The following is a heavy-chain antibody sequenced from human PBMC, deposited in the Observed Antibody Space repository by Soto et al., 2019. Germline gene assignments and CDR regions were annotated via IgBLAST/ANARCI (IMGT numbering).Heavy chain of an antibody. J-gene: IGHJ6*02. D-gene: IGHD3-3*01. V-gene: IGHV5-10-1*01. CDR1: GYSFTSYL. Sequence: GESLKISCKGSGYSFTSYLISWVRQMPGKGLEWMGRIDPSDSYTNYSPSFQGHVTISADKSISTAYLQWSSLKASDTAMYYCARLVLYDFWSGRYEMAVWGQGTTVTGSS. CDR2: IDPSDSYT. CDR3: ARLVLYDFWSGRYEMAV.